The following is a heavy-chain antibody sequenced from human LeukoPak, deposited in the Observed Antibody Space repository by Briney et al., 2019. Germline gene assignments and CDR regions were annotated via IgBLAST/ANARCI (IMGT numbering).Heavy chain of an antibody. J-gene: IGHJ5*02. D-gene: IGHD2-2*02. CDR3: ARGPYCSSTSCYTNWFDP. CDR1: GGSISGYY. CDR2: IYYTGST. Sequence: PSETLSLTCTVSGGSISGYYWNWIRQPPGKGLEWIGYIYYTGSTSYNPSLKSRVTISLDTSKNQFSLKLSSVTAADTAVYYCARGPYCSSTSCYTNWFDPWGQGTLVTVSS. V-gene: IGHV4-59*08.